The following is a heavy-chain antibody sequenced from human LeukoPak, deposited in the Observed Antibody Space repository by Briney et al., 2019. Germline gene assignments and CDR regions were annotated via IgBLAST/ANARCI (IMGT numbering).Heavy chain of an antibody. CDR1: GFTFSTYE. CDR3: SLLAVASPQDY. Sequence: PGGSLRLSCAASGFTFSTYEMHWVRQAPGKGLERVSDISSSGSTVYYADSVKGRFTTSRDNAKNFLYLQMHSLRAEDTAVYYCSLLAVASPQDYWGQGTLVTVSS. J-gene: IGHJ4*02. CDR2: ISSSGSTV. V-gene: IGHV3-48*03. D-gene: IGHD6-19*01.